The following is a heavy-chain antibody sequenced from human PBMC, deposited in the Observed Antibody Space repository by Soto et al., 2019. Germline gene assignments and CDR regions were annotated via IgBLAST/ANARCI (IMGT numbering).Heavy chain of an antibody. J-gene: IGHJ4*02. CDR3: ARDSEVAVAGTSHFDY. CDR2: INPNSGGT. CDR1: GYTFTGYY. V-gene: IGHV1-2*04. Sequence: QVQLVQSGAEVKKPGASVKVSCKASGYTFTGYYMHWVRQAPGQGPEWMGWINPNSGGTNYAQKFQGWVTMTRDTSISTAYMELSRLRSDDTAVYYCARDSEVAVAGTSHFDYWGQGTLVTVSS. D-gene: IGHD6-19*01.